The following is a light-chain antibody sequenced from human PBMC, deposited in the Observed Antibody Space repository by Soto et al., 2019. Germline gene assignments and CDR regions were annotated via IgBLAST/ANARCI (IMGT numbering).Light chain of an antibody. CDR3: QQYYSTLIT. J-gene: IGKJ5*01. CDR1: QSVLYSSYNKSY. CDR2: WAS. Sequence: DIALTQSPDSLALSLGERATMNCKSSQSVLYSSYNKSYLAWYQVKPGRPPKLLFSWASTRESGVPDRFSGSGSGTDFTLTISSLQAKDVAVYYCQQYYSTLITFGQGTRLEIK. V-gene: IGKV4-1*01.